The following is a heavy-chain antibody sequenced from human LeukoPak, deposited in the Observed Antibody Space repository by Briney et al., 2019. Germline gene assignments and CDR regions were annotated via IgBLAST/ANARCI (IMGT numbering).Heavy chain of an antibody. CDR3: AKDVYGDYGGLDY. CDR2: IRGSDGST. Sequence: TGGSLRLSCAASGFPFSTYAMSWVRQAPGKGLEWVSSIRGSDGSTYYADSVKGRFAISRDNSKNTLYLQMNSLRAGDTAVYYCAKDVYGDYGGLDYWGQGTLVTVSS. CDR1: GFPFSTYA. D-gene: IGHD4-17*01. V-gene: IGHV3-23*01. J-gene: IGHJ4*02.